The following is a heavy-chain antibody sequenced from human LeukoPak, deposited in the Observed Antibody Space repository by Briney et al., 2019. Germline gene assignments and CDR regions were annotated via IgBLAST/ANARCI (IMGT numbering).Heavy chain of an antibody. CDR3: ARDRGPDGAFDI. Sequence: GGSLRLSCAASGFTFSSYSMNWVRQAPGKGLEWVSSISSSSSYIYYADSVKGRFTISRDNAKNSLYLQMNSLRAEDTAVYYCARDRGPDGAFDIWGQGTMVTVSS. CDR1: GFTFSSYS. V-gene: IGHV3-21*01. D-gene: IGHD3-10*01. CDR2: ISSSSSYI. J-gene: IGHJ3*02.